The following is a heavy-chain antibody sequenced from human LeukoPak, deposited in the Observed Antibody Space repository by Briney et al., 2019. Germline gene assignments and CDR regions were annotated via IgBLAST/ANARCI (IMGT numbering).Heavy chain of an antibody. J-gene: IGHJ5*02. D-gene: IGHD3-10*01. CDR3: ARVAMVRGVIIYNWFDP. CDR2: INHSGST. Sequence: SETLSLTCAVYGGSFSGYYWSWIRQPPGKGLEWIGEINHSGSTNYNPSLKSRVTISVDTSKNQFSLKLSSVTAADTAVYYCARVAMVRGVIIYNWFDPWSQGTLVTVSS. V-gene: IGHV4-34*01. CDR1: GGSFSGYY.